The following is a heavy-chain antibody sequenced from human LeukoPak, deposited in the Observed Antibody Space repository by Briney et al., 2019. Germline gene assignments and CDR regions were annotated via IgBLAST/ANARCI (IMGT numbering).Heavy chain of an antibody. D-gene: IGHD5-12*01. CDR3: ASHTLYSGYGNYYMDV. CDR2: INHSGST. V-gene: IGHV4-34*01. J-gene: IGHJ6*03. CDR1: GGSFSGYY. Sequence: PSETLSLTCAVYGGSFSGYYWSWIRQPPGKGLEWIGEINHSGSTNYNPSLKSRVTISVDTSKNQFSLKLSSVTAADTAIYYCASHTLYSGYGNYYMDVWGKGTTVTVSS.